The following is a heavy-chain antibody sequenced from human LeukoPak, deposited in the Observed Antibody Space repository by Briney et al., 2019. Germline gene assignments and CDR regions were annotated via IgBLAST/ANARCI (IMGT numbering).Heavy chain of an antibody. Sequence: GGSLRLSCAASGFTFSSYMMSWVRQAPGKGLEWVSTISTSGSSTYYADSVKGRFTISRDNSKNTLYLQMNSLRAEDTAVYYCAKASYSSSWYGGYFDHWGQGILVTVSS. J-gene: IGHJ4*02. CDR3: AKASYSSSWYGGYFDH. CDR1: GFTFSSYM. V-gene: IGHV3-23*01. D-gene: IGHD6-13*01. CDR2: ISTSGSST.